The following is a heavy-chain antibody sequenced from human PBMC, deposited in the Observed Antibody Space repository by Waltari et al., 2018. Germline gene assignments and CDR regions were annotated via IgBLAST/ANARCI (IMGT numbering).Heavy chain of an antibody. J-gene: IGHJ4*02. CDR3: ARQFSSGWYSEY. D-gene: IGHD6-19*01. Sequence: QVQLQQWGAGLLKPSETLSLTCAVYGGSFGGYYWSWVRQSPGKGLEWIGEINHSGSTTYNPSLKSRVTISVDTSKNQFSLKVSSVTAADTAVYYCARQFSSGWYSEYWGQGTLVTVSS. V-gene: IGHV4-34*01. CDR1: GGSFGGYY. CDR2: INHSGST.